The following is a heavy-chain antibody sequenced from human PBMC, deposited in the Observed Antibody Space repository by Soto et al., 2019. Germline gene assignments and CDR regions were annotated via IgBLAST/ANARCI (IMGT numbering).Heavy chain of an antibody. Sequence: QVQLQQWGAGLLKPSETLSLTCAVYGGSFSGYYWSWIRQPPGKGLEWIGEINHSGSTNYNPSLKSRVTISVDTSKNQFSLKLSSVTAADTAVYYCALIAGSEGYCSGGSCYGHAFDIWGQGTMVTVSS. D-gene: IGHD2-15*01. CDR3: ALIAGSEGYCSGGSCYGHAFDI. V-gene: IGHV4-34*01. CDR1: GGSFSGYY. CDR2: INHSGST. J-gene: IGHJ3*02.